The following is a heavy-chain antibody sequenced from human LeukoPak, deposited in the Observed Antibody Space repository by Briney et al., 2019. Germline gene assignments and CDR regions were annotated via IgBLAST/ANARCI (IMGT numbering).Heavy chain of an antibody. Sequence: GGSLRLSCAAYGFTFADYAMHWVRQAPGKGLEWVSGISWNSGSIGYADSVKGRFTISRDNAKNSLYLQMNSLRSEDTALYYCAKTYGSSWSYFDYWGQGTLVTVSS. D-gene: IGHD6-13*01. V-gene: IGHV3-9*01. CDR3: AKTYGSSWSYFDY. J-gene: IGHJ4*02. CDR1: GFTFADYA. CDR2: ISWNSGSI.